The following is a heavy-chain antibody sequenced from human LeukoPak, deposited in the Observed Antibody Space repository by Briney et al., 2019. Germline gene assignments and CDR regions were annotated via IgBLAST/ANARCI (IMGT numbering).Heavy chain of an antibody. CDR3: ARHDSSGHLVDY. CDR2: IFYSGST. CDR1: GGSINFYY. J-gene: IGHJ4*02. D-gene: IGHD3-22*01. Sequence: PSETLSLTCTVSGGSINFYYWSWIRQPPGKGLEWIGYIFYSGSTNYNPSLKSRVTISVDTSKNQFSLKLSSVTAADTAVYYCARHDSSGHLVDYWGQGTLVTVSS. V-gene: IGHV4-59*08.